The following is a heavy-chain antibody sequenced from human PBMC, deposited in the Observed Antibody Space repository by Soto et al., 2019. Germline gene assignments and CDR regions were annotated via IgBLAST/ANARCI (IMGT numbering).Heavy chain of an antibody. D-gene: IGHD2-15*01. CDR1: GFTFTTYW. V-gene: IGHV3-7*03. CDR2: IKQDRSEK. J-gene: IGHJ4*02. Sequence: GGSLRLSCAASGFTFTTYWMTWVRQAPGKGLEWVANIKQDRSEKFYVGSVRGRFTISRDNAKNSMYLQMNSLRAEDTAVYYCARRSSGRLTTAWAPLDWWGQGILVTVSS. CDR3: ARRSSGRLTTAWAPLDW.